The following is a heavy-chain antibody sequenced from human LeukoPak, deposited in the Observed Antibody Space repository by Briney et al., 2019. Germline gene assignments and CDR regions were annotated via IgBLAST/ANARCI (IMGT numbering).Heavy chain of an antibody. V-gene: IGHV3-74*01. Sequence: GGSLRLSCAASGFTFSSYWMHWVRHAPGKGLLWVSRINSDGKSTPYVDSVKGRFTISRDNAKNTVHLQMNSLRAEDTAVYYCARGTTTGWPDYFDYWGQGVRVIAAS. CDR1: GFTFSSYW. CDR3: ARGTTTGWPDYFDY. D-gene: IGHD1-26*01. J-gene: IGHJ4*02. CDR2: INSDGKST.